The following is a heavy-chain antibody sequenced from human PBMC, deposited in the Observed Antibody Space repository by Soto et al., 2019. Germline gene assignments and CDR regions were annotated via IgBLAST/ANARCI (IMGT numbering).Heavy chain of an antibody. Sequence: VQLLESGGGLVQPGGSLRLSCAASGFTFSSYAMSWVRQAPGKGLEWVSAISGSGGSTYYADSVKGRFTISRDNSKNTLYLQMNRLRAEDTAVYYCAKKDIVVVVAATSRPRGQFDYWGQGTLVTVSS. CDR3: AKKDIVVVVAATSRPRGQFDY. CDR2: ISGSGGST. D-gene: IGHD2-15*01. CDR1: GFTFSSYA. J-gene: IGHJ4*02. V-gene: IGHV3-23*01.